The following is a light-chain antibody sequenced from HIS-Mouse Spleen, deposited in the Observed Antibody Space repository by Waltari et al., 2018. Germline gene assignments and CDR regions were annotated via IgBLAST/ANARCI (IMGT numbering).Light chain of an antibody. CDR2: DVS. J-gene: IGLJ2*01. CDR1: SSDAGCYNY. CDR3: CSYAGSYPVV. Sequence: QSALTQPRSVSGSPGQSVTISCTGTSSDAGCYNYFPRYQQPPGKAPKLMIYDVSKRPSGVPDRFSGSKSGNTASLTISGLQAEDEADYYCCSYAGSYPVVFGGGTKLTVL. V-gene: IGLV2-11*01.